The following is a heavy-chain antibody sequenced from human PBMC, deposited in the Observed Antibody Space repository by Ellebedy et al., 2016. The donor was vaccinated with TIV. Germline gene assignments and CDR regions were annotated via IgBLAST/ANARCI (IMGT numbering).Heavy chain of an antibody. CDR3: ARDGPGKYFDY. CDR2: IYYSGSA. D-gene: IGHD4-23*01. CDR1: GGSISNSDYY. Sequence: MPSETLSLTCTVSGGSISNSDYYWNWIRQPPGKGLEWIGSIYYSGSAYYNPSLKSRVTVSVDTSKNQFSLQLNSVTPEDTAVYYCARDGPGKYFDYWGQGTLVTVSS. V-gene: IGHV4-39*07. J-gene: IGHJ4*02.